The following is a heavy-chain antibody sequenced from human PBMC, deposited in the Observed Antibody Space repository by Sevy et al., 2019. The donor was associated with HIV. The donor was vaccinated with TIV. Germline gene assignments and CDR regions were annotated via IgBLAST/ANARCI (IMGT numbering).Heavy chain of an antibody. V-gene: IGHV4-59*11. CDR3: ARSESYATTLDL. CDR2: MSYSGST. J-gene: IGHJ2*01. CDR1: GGSISSHY. Sequence: SETLSLTCTVSGGSISSHYWSWIRQPPGKGLEWIGYMSYSGSTNYNPSLKSRATISLDTSKNQFSLKLSSETAADTAVYYCARSESYATTLDLWGRGTLVTVSS. D-gene: IGHD2-15*01.